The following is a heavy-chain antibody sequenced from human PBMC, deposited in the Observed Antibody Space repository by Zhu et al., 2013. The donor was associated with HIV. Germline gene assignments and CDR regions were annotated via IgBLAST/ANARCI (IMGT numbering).Heavy chain of an antibody. CDR2: ISAYNGNT. CDR1: GYTFITYG. Sequence: QVQLVQSGAEVRKPGASVKVSCKASGYTFITYGISWVRQAPGQGLEWMGWISAYNGNTNYAQKFQGWVTMTRDTSISTAYMELSRLRSDDTAVYYCARALGPGDQLLMLGYYYGMDVWGQGTTVTVSS. J-gene: IGHJ6*02. CDR3: ARALGPGDQLLMLGYYYGMDV. V-gene: IGHV1-18*04. D-gene: IGHD2-2*01.